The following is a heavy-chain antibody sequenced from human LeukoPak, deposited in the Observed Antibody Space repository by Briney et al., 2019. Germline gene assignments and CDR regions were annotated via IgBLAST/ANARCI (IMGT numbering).Heavy chain of an antibody. CDR1: GYRLTSNW. CDR2: IYPGYSDA. D-gene: IGHD6-13*01. V-gene: IGHV5-51*01. J-gene: IGHJ5*02. CDR3: VRFALSSSLDH. Sequence: GESLKISCKISGYRLTSNWIGGVRQVPGKVLEWMGLIYPGYSDAKYSPSLQGQVTFSVDASISNAYLQLSGLRASDTAIYYCVRFALSSSLDHWGQGTLVTVSS.